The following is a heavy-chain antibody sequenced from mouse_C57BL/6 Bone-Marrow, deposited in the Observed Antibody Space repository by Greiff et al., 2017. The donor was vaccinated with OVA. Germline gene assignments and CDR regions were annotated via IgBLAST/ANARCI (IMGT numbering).Heavy chain of an antibody. CDR2: IYPSDSET. CDR1: GYTFTSYW. V-gene: IGHV1-61*01. J-gene: IGHJ4*01. Sequence: VQLQQPGAELVRPGSSVKLSCKASGYTFTSYWMDWVKQRPGQGLEWIGNIYPSDSETHYNQKFKDKATLTVDKSSSTAYMQLSSLTSEDSAVYYCARRIYYYGSSFYAMDYWGQGTSVTVSS. CDR3: ARRIYYYGSSFYAMDY. D-gene: IGHD1-1*01.